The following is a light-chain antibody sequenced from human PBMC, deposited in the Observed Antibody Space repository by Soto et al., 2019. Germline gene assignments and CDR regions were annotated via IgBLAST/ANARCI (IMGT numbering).Light chain of an antibody. Sequence: DIQMTQSPSTLSGSVGDRVTITCRASQGISNYLAWYQQKPGTAPKLLIYHASNLESGVPSRFSGSGSGTEFTLTISSLQPDDFATYYCQHYNSYSEAFGQGTKVDIK. J-gene: IGKJ1*01. CDR3: QHYNSYSEA. V-gene: IGKV1-5*01. CDR2: HAS. CDR1: QGISNY.